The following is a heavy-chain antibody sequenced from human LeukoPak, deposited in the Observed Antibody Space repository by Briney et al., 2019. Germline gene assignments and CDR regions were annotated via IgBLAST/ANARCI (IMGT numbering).Heavy chain of an antibody. CDR2: ISGSSGST. D-gene: IGHD3-22*01. J-gene: IGHJ4*02. CDR3: AKDRGITMIVVAHFDY. CDR1: GFTFSSYA. Sequence: GGSLRLSCAASGFTFSSYAMSWVRQAPGKGLEWVSAISGSSGSTYYADSVKGRFTISRDNSKNTLYLQMNSLRAEDTAVYYCAKDRGITMIVVAHFDYWGQGTLVTVSS. V-gene: IGHV3-23*01.